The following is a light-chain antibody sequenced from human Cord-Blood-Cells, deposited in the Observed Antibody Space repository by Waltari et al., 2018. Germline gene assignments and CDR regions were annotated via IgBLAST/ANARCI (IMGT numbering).Light chain of an antibody. V-gene: IGLV1-36*01. CDR1: SSTTGNNA. CDR3: AAWDDSLNGVV. CDR2: YDD. J-gene: IGLJ2*01. Sequence: QSVLTQPPSVSEAPRQRVTISCSGSSSTTGNNAVNWYQQLPGKAPKLLIYYDDLLPSGVSDRFSGSKSGTSASLAISGLQSEDEADYYCAAWDDSLNGVVFGGGTKLTVL.